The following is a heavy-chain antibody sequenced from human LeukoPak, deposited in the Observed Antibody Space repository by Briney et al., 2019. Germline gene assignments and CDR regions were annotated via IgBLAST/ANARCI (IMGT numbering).Heavy chain of an antibody. J-gene: IGHJ4*02. CDR2: MNGKGTTI. CDR1: GLTFRTTW. D-gene: IGHD1-7*01. CDR3: ATARNFRFEY. Sequence: GGSLRLSCATSGLTFRTTWMHWVRQAPGKGLMWVSRMNGKGTTIDYADSVKGRFTVSRDYAKNTLFLQMNNLRTEDTALYFCATARNFRFEYWGQGSLVIVSA. V-gene: IGHV3-74*01.